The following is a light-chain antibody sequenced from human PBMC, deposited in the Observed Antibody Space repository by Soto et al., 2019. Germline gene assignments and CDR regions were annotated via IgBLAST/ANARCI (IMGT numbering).Light chain of an antibody. V-gene: IGLV2-14*01. CDR2: QVT. Sequence: QSSLTQPASVSGSPRQSITISCTGTSSDVGIYNYVSWYQQHPGKAPKLMIYQVTNRPSGVSNRFSGSKSGNTASLTISGLQAEDEADYYCSSYTGSTNYVFGTGTNVTVL. CDR3: SSYTGSTNYV. CDR1: SSDVGIYNY. J-gene: IGLJ1*01.